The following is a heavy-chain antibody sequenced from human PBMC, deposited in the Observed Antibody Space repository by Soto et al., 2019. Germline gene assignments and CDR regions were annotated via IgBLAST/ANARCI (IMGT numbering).Heavy chain of an antibody. D-gene: IGHD1-26*01. V-gene: IGHV4-34*01. CDR1: GGSFSGYY. J-gene: IGHJ4*02. CDR3: ATYFKWELLG. Sequence: SETLSLTCAVYGGSFSGYYWSWIRQPPGKGLEWIGEINHSGSTNYNPSLKSRVTISVDTPKNQFSLKLSSVTAADTAVYYCATYFKWELLGWGQGTLVTVSS. CDR2: INHSGST.